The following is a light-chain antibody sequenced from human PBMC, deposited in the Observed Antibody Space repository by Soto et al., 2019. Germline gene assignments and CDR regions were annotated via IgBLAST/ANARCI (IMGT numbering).Light chain of an antibody. Sequence: DIQMTQSPSSLSASVGDRVTITCRASQTIIRYLNWYQQKPGRAPNLLIYAASNLQSGVPSRFSGSASGTEFTLTISNLQPEDFATYYCQQSYSTLFSFGPGTKVEIK. CDR3: QQSYSTLFS. J-gene: IGKJ3*01. CDR2: AAS. CDR1: QTIIRY. V-gene: IGKV1-39*01.